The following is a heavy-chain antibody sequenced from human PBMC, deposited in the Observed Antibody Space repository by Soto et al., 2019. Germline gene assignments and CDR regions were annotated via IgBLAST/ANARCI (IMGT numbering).Heavy chain of an antibody. J-gene: IGHJ4*02. V-gene: IGHV3-23*01. Sequence: AESLRLSCAASGFTFSSYAMSWVRQAQRTGLEWDSTISSSGGSTNYADSVKGRFTITRDKSKNTMYLQMNSLRAEDTAVYYCAKLRGERVVIIFDVWGQGTLVTVSS. D-gene: IGHD3-22*01. CDR1: GFTFSSYA. CDR2: ISSSGGST. CDR3: AKLRGERVVIIFDV.